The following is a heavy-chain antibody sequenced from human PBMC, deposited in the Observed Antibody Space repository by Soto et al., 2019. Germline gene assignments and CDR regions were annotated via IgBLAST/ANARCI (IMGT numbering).Heavy chain of an antibody. CDR1: GGTFSSYA. Sequence: SVKVSCKASGGTFSSYAISWVRQAPGQGLEWMGGIIPIFGTANYAQKFQGRVTITADESTSTAYMELSSLRSEDTAVYYCATERSGYYFGGWLDPWGQGTLVTVSS. D-gene: IGHD3-3*01. J-gene: IGHJ5*02. CDR2: IIPIFGTA. CDR3: ATERSGYYFGGWLDP. V-gene: IGHV1-69*13.